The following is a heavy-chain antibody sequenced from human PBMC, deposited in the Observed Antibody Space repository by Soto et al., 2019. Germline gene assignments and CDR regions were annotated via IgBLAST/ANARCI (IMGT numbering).Heavy chain of an antibody. V-gene: IGHV4-59*01. CDR1: GGSISSYY. CDR2: IYYSGST. D-gene: IGHD3-3*01. J-gene: IGHJ4*02. Sequence: SETLSLTCTVSGGSISSYYWSWIRQPPGKGLEWIGYIYYSGSTNYNPSLKSRVTISVDTSKNQFSLKLSSVTAADTAVYYCARVTDFWSGYYRGYYFDYWGQGTLVTVSS. CDR3: ARVTDFWSGYYRGYYFDY.